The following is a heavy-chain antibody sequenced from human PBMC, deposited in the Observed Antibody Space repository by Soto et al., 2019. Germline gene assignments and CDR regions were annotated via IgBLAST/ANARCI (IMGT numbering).Heavy chain of an antibody. CDR3: ARARGCSSTSCSEYYYYYYMDV. Sequence: PSETLSLTCTVSGGSISSGGYYWSWIRQHPGKGLEWIGYIYYSGSTYYNPSLKSRVTISVDTSKNQFSLKLSSVTAADTAVYYCARARGCSSTSCSEYYYYYYMDVWGKGTTVTVSS. V-gene: IGHV4-31*03. J-gene: IGHJ6*03. CDR2: IYYSGST. CDR1: GGSISSGGYY. D-gene: IGHD2-2*01.